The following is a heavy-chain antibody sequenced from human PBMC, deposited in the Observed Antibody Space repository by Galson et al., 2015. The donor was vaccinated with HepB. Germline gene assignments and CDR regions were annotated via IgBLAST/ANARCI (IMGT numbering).Heavy chain of an antibody. Sequence: SLRLSCAASGFTFSSHSTHWVPQAPGKGLQWVPVISGSGSTMYYADSVKGRFTISRDNAKNSLYLQMNSLRAEDTAVYYCARVPPWSLAFDIWGQGTTVTVSS. CDR1: GFTFSSHS. CDR3: ARVPPWSLAFDI. V-gene: IGHV3-48*04. J-gene: IGHJ3*02. CDR2: ISGSGSTM. D-gene: IGHD1-26*01.